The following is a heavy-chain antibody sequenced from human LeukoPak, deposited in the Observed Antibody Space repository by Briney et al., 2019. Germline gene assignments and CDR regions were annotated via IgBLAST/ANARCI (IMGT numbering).Heavy chain of an antibody. CDR2: VNQDGSEK. CDR1: GFTFSNYW. D-gene: IGHD4-17*01. V-gene: IGHV3-7*01. Sequence: GGSLRLSCAASGFTFSNYWMTWVRQAPGKGLEWVANVNQDGSEKYYVDSVKGRFTISRDNAKNSLYLHMISLRAEDTAVYYCARVEYGDYYYYYYMDVWGSGTTVTVSS. J-gene: IGHJ6*03. CDR3: ARVEYGDYYYYYYMDV.